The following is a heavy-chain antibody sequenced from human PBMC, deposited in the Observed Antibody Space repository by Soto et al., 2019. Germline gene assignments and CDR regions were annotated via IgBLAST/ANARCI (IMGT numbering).Heavy chain of an antibody. CDR2: VRGDFVTT. CDR3: VKEGKMGVEGFDF. V-gene: IGHV3-23*01. D-gene: IGHD1-26*01. CDR1: GFTFSDHA. J-gene: IGHJ4*02. Sequence: GGSLRLSCATSGFTFSDHAMHWVRQAPGEGLEWVSGVRGDFVTTPYADSVKGRFNISRDNSKNTLHLQMNSLRAEDTAIYYCVKEGKMGVEGFDFWGQGTLVTVSS.